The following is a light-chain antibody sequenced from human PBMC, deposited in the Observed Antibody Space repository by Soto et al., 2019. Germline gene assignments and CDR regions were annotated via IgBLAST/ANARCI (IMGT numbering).Light chain of an antibody. CDR3: SSYTTAGTL. CDR2: DVS. J-gene: IGLJ2*01. Sequence: QSALTQPASVSGSPGQSITISCTGTSSDVGGYNSVSWYQQHPGKAPKLMIYDVSSRPSEVSNRFSGSKSDNTASLTISGLQAEDEADYYCSSYTTAGTLFGGGTQLTVL. CDR1: SSDVGGYNS. V-gene: IGLV2-14*01.